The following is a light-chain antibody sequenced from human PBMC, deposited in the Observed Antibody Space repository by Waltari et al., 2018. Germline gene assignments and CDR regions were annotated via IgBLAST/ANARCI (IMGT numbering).Light chain of an antibody. Sequence: QSVLTQPPSASGPPGQRVSFSCSGTSSNIGSNSVNWYQHLPGTAPKLLIHTKKKRPSGVPDRFSGSKSGTSASLAISGLRSEDEADYFCAAWDDSLDVWVFGGGTKLTVL. CDR3: AAWDDSLDVWV. CDR2: TKK. V-gene: IGLV1-44*01. CDR1: SSNIGSNS. J-gene: IGLJ3*02.